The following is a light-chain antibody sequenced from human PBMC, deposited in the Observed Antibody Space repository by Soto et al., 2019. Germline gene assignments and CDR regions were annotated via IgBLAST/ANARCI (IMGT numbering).Light chain of an antibody. J-gene: IGLJ2*01. CDR3: CSYVGSSAFE. CDR1: SNDFGNYNL. V-gene: IGLV2-23*03. CDR2: ESS. Sequence: QSALTQPASVSGSPGQSITISCTGTSNDFGNYNLVSWYQQHPGKAPKLVIFESSRRPSGISDRFSGSRSSNTASLTVSELQADDEADYYCCSYVGSSAFEFGGGTKLTVL.